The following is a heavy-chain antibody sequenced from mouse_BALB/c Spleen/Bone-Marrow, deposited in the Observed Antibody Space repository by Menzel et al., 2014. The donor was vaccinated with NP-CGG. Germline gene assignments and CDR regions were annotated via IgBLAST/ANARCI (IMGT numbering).Heavy chain of an antibody. D-gene: IGHD2-1*01. CDR2: LNPGSGGT. CDR3: ARRIYYAMGY. Sequence: QVQLKQSGAELVRPGTSVKVSCKASGYAFTNYLIEWVKQRPGQGLEWIGVLNPGSGGTNYIEKFKGKATLTADKSSSSAYMQLSSLTSDDSAVYFCARRIYYAMGYWGQGTTLTVSS. CDR1: GYAFTNYL. J-gene: IGHJ2*01. V-gene: IGHV1-54*01.